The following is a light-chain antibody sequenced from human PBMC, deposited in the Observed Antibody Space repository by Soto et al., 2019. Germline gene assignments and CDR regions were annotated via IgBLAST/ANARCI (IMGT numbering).Light chain of an antibody. V-gene: IGLV2-11*01. CDR2: DVS. CDR1: SSDVGGYNS. Sequence: QSALTQPRSVSGSPGQSVTISCTGTSSDVGGYNSVSWYQQHPGKAPKLMIYDVSKRPSGVPDRSSGSKSGNTAFLTISGRRAEDGADYYCCSYAGSSYRLFGGGTKHTVL. J-gene: IGLJ2*01. CDR3: CSYAGSSYRL.